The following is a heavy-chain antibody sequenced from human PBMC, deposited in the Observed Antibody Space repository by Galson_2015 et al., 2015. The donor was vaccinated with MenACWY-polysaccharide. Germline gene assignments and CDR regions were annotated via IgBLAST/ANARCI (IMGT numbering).Heavy chain of an antibody. Sequence: SLRLSCAASGFTFSSYAMSWVRQAPGKGLEWVSAISGSGGSTYYADSVKGRFTISRDNSKNTLYLQMNSLRAEDTVVYYCAKDTSRYSGILRAFDIWGQGTMVTVSS. CDR2: ISGSGGST. CDR1: GFTFSSYA. D-gene: IGHD1-26*01. CDR3: AKDTSRYSGILRAFDI. V-gene: IGHV3-23*01. J-gene: IGHJ3*02.